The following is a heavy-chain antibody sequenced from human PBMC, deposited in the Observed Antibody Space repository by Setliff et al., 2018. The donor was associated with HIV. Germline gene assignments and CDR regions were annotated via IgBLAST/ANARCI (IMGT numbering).Heavy chain of an antibody. CDR2: MNSDGRA. CDR3: ARPLLRTNPVYGILGNWFDS. J-gene: IGHJ5*01. Sequence: GGSLRLSCAASGFTFSSYSMNWVRQLPGKGLEWVAVMNSDGRAYYGDSVKGRFTISRDTSINILFLHMNSLIAEDTAVYYCARPLLRTNPVYGILGNWFDSWGRGTLVTVSS. CDR1: GFTFSSYS. V-gene: IGHV3-53*01. D-gene: IGHD2-8*01.